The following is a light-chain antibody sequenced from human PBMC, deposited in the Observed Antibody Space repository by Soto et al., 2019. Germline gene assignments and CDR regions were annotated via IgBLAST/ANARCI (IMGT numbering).Light chain of an antibody. CDR2: DDN. CDR3: GSWDSSLSAYV. Sequence: QSVLTQPPSVSAAPGQKVTISCSGSSSNIGGNSVSWYQQLPGTAPKLLIYDDNKRPSGIPDRFSGSESGTSATLGITGFQTGDEADYYYGSWDSSLSAYVFGTGTKVTVL. V-gene: IGLV1-51*01. CDR1: SSNIGGNS. J-gene: IGLJ1*01.